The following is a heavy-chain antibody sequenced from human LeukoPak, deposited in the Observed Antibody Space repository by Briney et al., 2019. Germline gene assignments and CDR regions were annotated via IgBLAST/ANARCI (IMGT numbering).Heavy chain of an antibody. V-gene: IGHV4-59*08. CDR1: GGSISSSY. CDR3: ARARIAAAVN. D-gene: IGHD6-13*01. J-gene: IGHJ4*02. Sequence: PSETLSLTCTVSGGSISSSYWSWIRQPPGKGLEWIGYIYYTGSTTYNPSLKSRVTIPVDTSKNQFSLKLSSVTAADTAVYYCARARIAAAVNWGQGTLVTVSS. CDR2: IYYTGST.